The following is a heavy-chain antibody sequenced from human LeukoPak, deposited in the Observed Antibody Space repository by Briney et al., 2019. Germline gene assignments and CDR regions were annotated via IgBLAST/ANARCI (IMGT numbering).Heavy chain of an antibody. CDR1: GYTFTSYY. J-gene: IGHJ4*02. D-gene: IGHD3-10*01. CDR3: ARAFSIWFGELPYYFDY. V-gene: IGHV1-46*01. Sequence: ASVKVSCKASGYTFTSYYMHWVRHAPGQGLEWMGIINPSGGSTSYAQKFQGRVTMTRDTSTSTVYMELSSLRSEDTAVYYCARAFSIWFGELPYYFDYWGQGTLVTVSS. CDR2: INPSGGST.